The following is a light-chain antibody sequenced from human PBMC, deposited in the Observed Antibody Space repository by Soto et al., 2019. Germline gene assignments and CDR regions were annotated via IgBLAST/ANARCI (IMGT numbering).Light chain of an antibody. CDR3: CSYAGTYPYV. J-gene: IGLJ1*01. CDR1: SSDVGGYNY. Sequence: QSFLHDPRSVSGSPGQSVTISCTGTSSDVGGYNYVSWYQQHPGRAPKVMIYDVSKRPSGVPDRFSGSKSGNTASLTISGLQADDEADYYCCSYAGTYPYVFGTGTKVTVL. V-gene: IGLV2-11*01. CDR2: DVS.